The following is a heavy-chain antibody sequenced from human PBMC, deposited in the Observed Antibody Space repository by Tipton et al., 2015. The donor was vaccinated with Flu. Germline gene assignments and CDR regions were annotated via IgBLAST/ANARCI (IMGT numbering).Heavy chain of an antibody. V-gene: IGHV4-59*01. CDR1: GGSISSYY. D-gene: IGHD6-13*01. CDR3: ARYTSSWDPPRD. CDR2: IYFTGST. Sequence: TLSLTCTVSGGSISSYYWGWIRQPPGKGLEWIGYIYFTGSTNYNPSLKSRVTISVDMSKNQFSLKLTSVTAADTAVYYCARYTSSWDPPRDWGQGTLVTVSS. J-gene: IGHJ1*01.